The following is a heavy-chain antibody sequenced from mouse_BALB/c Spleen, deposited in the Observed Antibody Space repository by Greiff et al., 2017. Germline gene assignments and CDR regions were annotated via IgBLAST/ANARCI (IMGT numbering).Heavy chain of an antibody. Sequence: EVQGVESGGGLVKPGGSLKLSCAASGFTFSSYAMSWVRQTPEKRLEWVASISSGGSTYYPDSVKGRFTISRDNARNILYLQMSSLRSEDTAMYYCARDGPYAMDYWGQGTSVTVSS. D-gene: IGHD2-3*01. CDR2: ISSGGST. CDR3: ARDGPYAMDY. CDR1: GFTFSSYA. V-gene: IGHV5-6-5*01. J-gene: IGHJ4*01.